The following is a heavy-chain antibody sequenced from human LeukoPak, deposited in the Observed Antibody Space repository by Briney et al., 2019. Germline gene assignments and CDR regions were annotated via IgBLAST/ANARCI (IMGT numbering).Heavy chain of an antibody. Sequence: PSETLSLTCAVYGGSFSGYYWSWIRQPPGKGLEWIGEINHSGSTNYNPSLKSRVTISVDTSKNQFSLKLSSVTAADTAVYYCARMYYYDNSFDYWGQGALVPVSS. CDR3: ARMYYYDNSFDY. CDR2: INHSGST. V-gene: IGHV4-34*01. J-gene: IGHJ4*02. CDR1: GGSFSGYY. D-gene: IGHD3-22*01.